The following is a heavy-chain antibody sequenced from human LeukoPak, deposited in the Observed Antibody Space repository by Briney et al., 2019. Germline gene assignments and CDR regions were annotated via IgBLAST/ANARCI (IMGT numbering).Heavy chain of an antibody. J-gene: IGHJ4*02. CDR3: ARVSRRSSSGYYYFDY. CDR2: IYYSGST. D-gene: IGHD3-22*01. CDR1: GASIISASYY. V-gene: IGHV4-61*01. Sequence: SETLSLTCTVSGASIISASYYWSWIRQPPGKGLEWIGYIYYSGSTNYNPSLKSRVTISVDTSKNQFSLKLSSVTAADTAVYYCARVSRRSSSGYYYFDYWGQGTLVTVSS.